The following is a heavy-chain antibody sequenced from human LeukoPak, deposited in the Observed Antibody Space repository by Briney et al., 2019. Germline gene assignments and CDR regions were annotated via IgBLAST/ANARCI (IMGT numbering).Heavy chain of an antibody. D-gene: IGHD3-22*01. CDR1: GGTFSSYA. V-gene: IGHV1-2*02. Sequence: ASVRVSCKASGGTFSSYAISWVRQAPGQGLEWLGWINPNSGGAIYAQKFQGRVTMARDTSISTAYMELTRLRSDDTAVYYCARGYYDSSAYYSADYWGQGTMVTVSS. J-gene: IGHJ3*01. CDR3: ARGYYDSSAYYSADY. CDR2: INPNSGGA.